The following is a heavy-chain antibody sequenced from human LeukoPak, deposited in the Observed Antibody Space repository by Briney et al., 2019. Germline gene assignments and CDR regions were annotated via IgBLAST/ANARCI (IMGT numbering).Heavy chain of an antibody. Sequence: GESLKISCEASGFNFTNYWIAWVRPAPGKGLDWMGIVYPADSDSKYSPSFQDAVTISADKSTSAAYLEWRSLKASDTATYYCARFGFSNSLDFYFDVWGRGTLVTVSS. V-gene: IGHV5-51*01. D-gene: IGHD6-6*01. CDR2: VYPADSDS. CDR3: ARFGFSNSLDFYFDV. CDR1: GFNFTNYW. J-gene: IGHJ2*01.